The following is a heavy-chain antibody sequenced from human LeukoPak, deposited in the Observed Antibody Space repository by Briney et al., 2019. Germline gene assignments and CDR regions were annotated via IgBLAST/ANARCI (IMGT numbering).Heavy chain of an antibody. CDR3: ARLASLGSTSPNWFDP. CDR1: GYTFTGYY. J-gene: IGHJ5*02. CDR2: INPNSGGT. D-gene: IGHD2-2*01. Sequence: ASVKVSCKASGYTFTGYYMHWVRQAPGQGLEWMGWINPNSGGTNYAQKLQGRVTMTTDTSTSTAYMELRSLRSDDTAVYYCARLASLGSTSPNWFDPWGQGTLVTVSS. V-gene: IGHV1-2*02.